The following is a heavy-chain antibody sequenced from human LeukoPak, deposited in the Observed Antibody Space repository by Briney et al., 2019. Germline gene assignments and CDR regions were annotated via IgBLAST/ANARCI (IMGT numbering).Heavy chain of an antibody. CDR1: GGSVSSSRYY. J-gene: IGHJ4*02. CDR3: AEHLYYYDGSGYKTPFDY. Sequence: PSETLSLTCTVSGGSVSSSRYYWGWIRQPPGKGLEWIGSIYYSGSTYYNPSLKSRVTISVDTSKNQFSLRLTSVTAADTAVYYCAEHLYYYDGSGYKTPFDYWGQGTLVTVSS. V-gene: IGHV4-39*01. D-gene: IGHD3-22*01. CDR2: IYYSGST.